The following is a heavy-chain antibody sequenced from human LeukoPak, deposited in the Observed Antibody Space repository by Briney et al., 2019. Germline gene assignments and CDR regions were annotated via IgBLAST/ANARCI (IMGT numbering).Heavy chain of an antibody. V-gene: IGHV3-23*01. D-gene: IGHD7-27*01. J-gene: IGHJ5*02. Sequence: GRSLRLSCAASGFTFSSYAMTWVRQAPGKGLEWVSATSGSGDSTYYADSVQGRFTISRDNSKNTLYLRMNSLRAEDTAIYYCAKASNWGWPQGLFDPWGQGTLVTVSS. CDR3: AKASNWGWPQGLFDP. CDR1: GFTFSSYA. CDR2: TSGSGDST.